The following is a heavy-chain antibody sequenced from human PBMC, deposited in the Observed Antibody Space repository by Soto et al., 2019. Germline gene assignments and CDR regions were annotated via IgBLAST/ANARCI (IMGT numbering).Heavy chain of an antibody. CDR1: GAAITSVHW. J-gene: IGHJ6*02. V-gene: IGHV4-4*02. Sequence: QVQLQESGPRLVRPSGALSLTCSFAGAAITSVHWWTWVRQAPGKGLAWICEISDRGNAYYNPSRKSRLSLSVEKSQNQFSRRLTSVTAADTAIYYCTRSTHAMNGGSHYMALDDDLVTGMDVWGPGTTVTVSS. CDR2: ISDRGNA. CDR3: TRSTHAMNGGSHYMALDDDLVTGMDV. D-gene: IGHD3-16*01.